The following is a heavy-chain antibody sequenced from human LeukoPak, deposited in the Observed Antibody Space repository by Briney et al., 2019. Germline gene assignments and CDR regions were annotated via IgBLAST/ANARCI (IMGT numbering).Heavy chain of an antibody. J-gene: IGHJ1*01. CDR2: IYSGGST. V-gene: IGHV3-53*01. D-gene: IGHD4-17*01. CDR3: ARRDYGDYLDAEYFQH. CDR1: GFTVSSNY. Sequence: GGSLRLSCAASGFTVSSNYMSWVRQAPGKGLEWVSVIYSGGSTFYADSVKGRFTISRDNSKNTVHLQMNSLRAEDTAVYYCARRDYGDYLDAEYFQHWGQGTMVTVSS.